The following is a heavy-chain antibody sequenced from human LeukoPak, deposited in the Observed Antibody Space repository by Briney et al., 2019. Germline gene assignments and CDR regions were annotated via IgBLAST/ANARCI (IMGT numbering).Heavy chain of an antibody. CDR2: ISGSGGST. V-gene: IGHV3-23*01. CDR3: AKGVRGVIIDNWFDP. J-gene: IGHJ5*02. Sequence: PGGSLRLSCAASGFTFSSYAMSWVRQAPGKGLEWVSAISGSGGSTYYADSVKGRFTISRDNSKNTLYLQMNSLRAEDTAVYDCAKGVRGVIIDNWFDPWGQGTLVTVSS. D-gene: IGHD3-10*01. CDR1: GFTFSSYA.